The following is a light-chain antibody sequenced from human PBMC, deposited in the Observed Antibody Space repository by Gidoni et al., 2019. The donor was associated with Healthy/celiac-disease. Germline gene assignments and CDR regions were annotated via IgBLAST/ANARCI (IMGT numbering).Light chain of an antibody. CDR3: QQFGSSPLFT. V-gene: IGKV3-20*01. Sequence: EIVLTQSPGTLSLSPGERATLSCRASQSVSSSYFAWYQRKPGQAPRLLFYGASSRATGIPDRFSGSGSGTDFTLTISRLEPEDFAVYYCQQFGSSPLFTFGPGTKVDIK. CDR2: GAS. CDR1: QSVSSSY. J-gene: IGKJ3*01.